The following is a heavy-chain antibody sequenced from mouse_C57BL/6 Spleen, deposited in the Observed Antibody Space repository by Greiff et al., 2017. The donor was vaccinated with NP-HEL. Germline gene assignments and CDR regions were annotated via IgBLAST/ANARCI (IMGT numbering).Heavy chain of an antibody. Sequence: QVQLQQPGAELVKPGASVKLSCKASGYTFTSYWMHWVKQRPGQGLEWIGMIHPNSGSTNYNEKFKSKATLTVDKSSSTAYMQLSSLTSEDSAVYYCATTVVATRYCDVWGTGTTVTVSS. CDR2: IHPNSGST. CDR1: GYTFTSYW. CDR3: ATTVVATRYCDV. V-gene: IGHV1-64*01. J-gene: IGHJ1*03. D-gene: IGHD1-1*01.